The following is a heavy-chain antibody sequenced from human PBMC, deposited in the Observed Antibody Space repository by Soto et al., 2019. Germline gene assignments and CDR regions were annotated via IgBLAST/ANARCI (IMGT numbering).Heavy chain of an antibody. CDR1: GGSISSGSYY. D-gene: IGHD5-18*01. V-gene: IGHV4-31*03. CDR2: IYYSGST. Sequence: QVQLQESGPGLVKPSQTLSLTCSASGGSISSGSYYWSWIRQHPGKGLEWIGYIYYSGSTYYNPSLQSRVSQSVDTAKNQLSLRLSAVTAADTAVYFCAGRGYSYGYFDYWGPGTLVTVSS. J-gene: IGHJ4*02. CDR3: AGRGYSYGYFDY.